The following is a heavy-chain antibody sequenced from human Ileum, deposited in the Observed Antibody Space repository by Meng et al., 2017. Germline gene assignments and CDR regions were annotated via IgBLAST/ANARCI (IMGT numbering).Heavy chain of an antibody. V-gene: IGHV3-73*01. D-gene: IGHD4-17*01. Sequence: GGSLRLSCAASGFAFSGSAVHWVRQASGKGLAWVGHVRGKTNSYATAYAASVKGRFTISRDDSTNTASLQMDSLKSEDTAVYYCSQPVTTGYWGQGTRVTVSS. CDR2: VRGKTNSYAT. J-gene: IGHJ4*02. CDR1: GFAFSGSA. CDR3: SQPVTTGY.